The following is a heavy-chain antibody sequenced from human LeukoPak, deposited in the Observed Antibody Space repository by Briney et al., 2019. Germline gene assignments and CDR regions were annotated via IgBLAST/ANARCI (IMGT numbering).Heavy chain of an antibody. Sequence: GGSLRLSCAASGFTFSSYSMNWVRQAPGKGLEWVSSISSSSSYIYYADSVKGRFTISRDNAKNSLYLQMNSLRAEDTAVYYCARDPAIYYYGMDVWGQGTTAAVSS. CDR3: ARDPAIYYYGMDV. CDR1: GFTFSSYS. CDR2: ISSSSSYI. J-gene: IGHJ6*02. V-gene: IGHV3-21*01.